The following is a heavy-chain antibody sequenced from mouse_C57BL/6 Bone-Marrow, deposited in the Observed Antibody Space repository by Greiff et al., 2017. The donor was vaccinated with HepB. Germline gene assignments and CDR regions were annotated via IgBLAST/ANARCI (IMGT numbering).Heavy chain of an antibody. CDR3: TTNEYDPWFAY. V-gene: IGHV14-4*01. CDR2: IDPENGDT. D-gene: IGHD2-4*01. Sequence: VQLKESGAELVRPGASVKLSCTASGFNIKDDYMHWVKQRPEQGLEWIGWIDPENGDTEYASKFQGKATITADTSSNTAYLQLSSLTSEDTAVYYCTTNEYDPWFAYWGQGTLVTVSA. CDR1: GFNIKDDY. J-gene: IGHJ3*01.